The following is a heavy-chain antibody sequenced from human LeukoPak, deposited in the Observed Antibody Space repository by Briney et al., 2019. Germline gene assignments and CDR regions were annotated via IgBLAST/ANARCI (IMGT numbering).Heavy chain of an antibody. CDR1: GGSISSYY. CDR2: IYYSGST. V-gene: IGHV4-59*12. J-gene: IGHJ5*02. Sequence: PSETLSLTCTVSGGSISSYYWSWIRQPPGKGLEWIGYIYYSGSTNYNPSLKSRVTISVDTSKNQFSLKLSSVTAADTAVYYCARGRTIIADYCSSTSCSHRRWFDPWGQGTLVTVSS. D-gene: IGHD2-2*01. CDR3: ARGRTIIADYCSSTSCSHRRWFDP.